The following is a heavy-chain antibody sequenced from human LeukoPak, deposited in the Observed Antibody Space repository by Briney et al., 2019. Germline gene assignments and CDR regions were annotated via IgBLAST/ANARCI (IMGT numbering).Heavy chain of an antibody. Sequence: SETLSLTCTVSGGSISTYYWSWIRQPPGKGLEWIGYIYYRGSANYNPSLKSRLTISVDTSKNQLSLKLTSVTAADTAMYYCARQQKGYSYGSDYWGQGTLVTVSS. CDR3: ARQQKGYSYGSDY. CDR1: GGSISTYY. D-gene: IGHD5-18*01. J-gene: IGHJ4*02. CDR2: IYYRGSA. V-gene: IGHV4-59*01.